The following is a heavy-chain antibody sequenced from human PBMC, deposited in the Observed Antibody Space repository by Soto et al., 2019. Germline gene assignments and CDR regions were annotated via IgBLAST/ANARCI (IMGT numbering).Heavy chain of an antibody. Sequence: SETLSLTCSVSDDSINSDKYYWGWIRQPPGKGLEWIGSIYYRGNAYYNPSLQTRVTISLDKSKSQSSLKLNSVTAADTAVYYCARGNYYDFWSPPTYYMDVWGKGTTVTVSS. D-gene: IGHD3-3*01. CDR2: IYYRGNA. J-gene: IGHJ6*03. V-gene: IGHV4-39*01. CDR3: ARGNYYDFWSPPTYYMDV. CDR1: DDSINSDKYY.